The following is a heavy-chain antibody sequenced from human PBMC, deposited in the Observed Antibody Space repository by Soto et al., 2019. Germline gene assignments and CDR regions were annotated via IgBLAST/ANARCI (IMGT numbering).Heavy chain of an antibody. CDR1: GFDFSSYA. J-gene: IGHJ6*02. CDR2: ISYDGNYI. V-gene: IGHV3-30*18. Sequence: GGSLRLSCEASGFDFSSYAMHWVRQAPGKGLEWVGVISYDGNYIYYADSVKGRFTISRDNSKNTLYVQVNSLRPEDTAVYYCAKGILSATIGPYAMDVWGQGTTVTVS. CDR3: AKGILSATIGPYAMDV. D-gene: IGHD3-16*01.